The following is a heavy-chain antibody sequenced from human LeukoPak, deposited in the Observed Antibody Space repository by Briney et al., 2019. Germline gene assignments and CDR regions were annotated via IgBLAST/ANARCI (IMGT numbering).Heavy chain of an antibody. V-gene: IGHV3-23*01. CDR3: AKEQDNQLLLSHFDY. Sequence: RPGGSLRLSCTGFIFSIYAVSWVRQAPGKGLEWVSAVSGDGVRTFYADSVKGRFTISRDNSMSTLSLQMNSLRAEDTAVYYCAKEQDNQLLLSHFDYWGQGILVTVSS. D-gene: IGHD2-2*01. CDR1: GFIFSIYA. J-gene: IGHJ4*02. CDR2: VSGDGVRT.